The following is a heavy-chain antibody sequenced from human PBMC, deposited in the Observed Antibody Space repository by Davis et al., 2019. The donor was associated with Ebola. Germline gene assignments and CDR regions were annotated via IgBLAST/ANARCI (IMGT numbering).Heavy chain of an antibody. CDR2: IYYNGRT. J-gene: IGHJ2*01. V-gene: IGHV4-59*11. CDR1: GGSISSHY. CDR3: ARLSGLFSSSSGALYFDL. Sequence: SETLSLTCTVSGGSISSHYWGWVRQPPGKGLEWIGSIYYNGRTYYSSSLEGRVTIFLDTSKNQFSLKQRSVTAADTAVYFCARLSGLFSSSSGALYFDLWGRGTLVSVSS. D-gene: IGHD6-6*01.